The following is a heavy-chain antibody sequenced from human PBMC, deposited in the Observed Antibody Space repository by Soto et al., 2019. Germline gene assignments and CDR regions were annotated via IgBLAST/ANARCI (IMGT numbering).Heavy chain of an antibody. Sequence: QVQLVQSGAEVKKPGSSVKVSCKASGDTFSSYAINWVRQAPGQGLEWMGGIIPMFGTANYAQKFKGRVTITAGESTSPVDLELSSLRSEDTAVYYCARVGPAHYYDSSGYYSPLDYWGQGTLVTVSS. CDR1: GDTFSSYA. D-gene: IGHD3-22*01. J-gene: IGHJ4*02. V-gene: IGHV1-69*01. CDR2: IIPMFGTA. CDR3: ARVGPAHYYDSSGYYSPLDY.